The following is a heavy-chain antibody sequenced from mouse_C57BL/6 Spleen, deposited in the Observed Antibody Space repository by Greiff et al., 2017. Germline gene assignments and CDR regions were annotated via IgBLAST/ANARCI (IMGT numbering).Heavy chain of an antibody. CDR1: GYTFTSYW. CDR3: ARREDGFYAMDY. Sequence: QVQLKESGAELAKPGASVKLSCKASGYTFTSYWMHWVKQRPGQGLEWIGYINPSSGYTKYNQKFKDKATLTADKSSRTAYMQLSSLTYEDSAVYYCARREDGFYAMDYWGQGTSVTVSS. J-gene: IGHJ4*01. V-gene: IGHV1-7*01. D-gene: IGHD2-3*01. CDR2: INPSSGYT.